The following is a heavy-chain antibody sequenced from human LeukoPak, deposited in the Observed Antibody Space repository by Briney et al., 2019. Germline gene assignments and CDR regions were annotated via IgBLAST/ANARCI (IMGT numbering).Heavy chain of an antibody. V-gene: IGHV3-7*01. D-gene: IGHD2-2*01. Sequence: GGSLRLSCAASGFTLSNYWMNWVRQAPGKGLEWVANIKQDGSEKYYVDSVKGRFTISRDNAENSLYLQMNSLRAEDTAVYYCARGSTAAANFDYWGQGTLVTVSS. CDR2: IKQDGSEK. CDR1: GFTLSNYW. CDR3: ARGSTAAANFDY. J-gene: IGHJ4*02.